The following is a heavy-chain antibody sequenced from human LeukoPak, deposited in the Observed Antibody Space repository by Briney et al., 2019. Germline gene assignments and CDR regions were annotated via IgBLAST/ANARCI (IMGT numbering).Heavy chain of an antibody. CDR2: IYSGGVT. J-gene: IGHJ4*02. D-gene: IGHD6-19*01. V-gene: IGHV3-66*01. Sequence: PGGPLRLSCTASGFTVTNNYMNWVRQAPGKGLEWVSLIYSGGVTYYADSVKGRFTISRDSSKNTMYLQMNSLRAEDTAMYYCTRDPPAVTTNTYGWGQGTLVTVSS. CDR3: TRDPPAVTTNTYG. CDR1: GFTVTNNY.